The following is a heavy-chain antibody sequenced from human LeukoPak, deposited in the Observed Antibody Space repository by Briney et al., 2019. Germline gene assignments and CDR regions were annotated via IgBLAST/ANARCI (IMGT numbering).Heavy chain of an antibody. J-gene: IGHJ3*02. D-gene: IGHD1-1*01. V-gene: IGHV3-9*01. CDR2: ISWNSGTI. Sequence: GGSLRLSCAAFGFTFEDYAMNWVRQVPGKGLEWVSDISWNSGTIGYADSVKGRFTSSRDNAKKSLYLQMNSLRPEDTAMYYCAKSDSAGSTYALDIWGQGTLVTVSS. CDR1: GFTFEDYA. CDR3: AKSDSAGSTYALDI.